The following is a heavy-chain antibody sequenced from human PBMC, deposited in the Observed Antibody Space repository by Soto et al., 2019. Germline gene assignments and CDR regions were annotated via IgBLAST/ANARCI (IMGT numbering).Heavy chain of an antibody. CDR2: IYYSGTS. V-gene: IGHV4-39*01. Sequence: SETLSLTCTVSGGSISSSSYYWDWIRQPPGKGLEWIGTIYYSGTSNYNPSLRGRVTIVVDTSKNEFSLRLTSATAADTAVYYCTRHAIGVVVPAAIRNWGQGSLVTVSS. CDR3: TRHAIGVVVPAAIRN. J-gene: IGHJ1*01. CDR1: GGSISSSSYY. D-gene: IGHD2-15*01.